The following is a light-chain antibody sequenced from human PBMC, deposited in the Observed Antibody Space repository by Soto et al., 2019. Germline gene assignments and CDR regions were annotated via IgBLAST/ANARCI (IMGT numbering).Light chain of an antibody. CDR3: CSYAGSSYV. Sequence: QSVLTQPRSVSGSPGQSVTISCTGTSSDVGGYNYVSWHQQHPGKAPKLMIYDVSKRPSGVPDRFSGSKSGNTASLTISGLQAEDEADYYCCSYAGSSYVFGTGTKVTVL. V-gene: IGLV2-11*01. CDR2: DVS. J-gene: IGLJ1*01. CDR1: SSDVGGYNY.